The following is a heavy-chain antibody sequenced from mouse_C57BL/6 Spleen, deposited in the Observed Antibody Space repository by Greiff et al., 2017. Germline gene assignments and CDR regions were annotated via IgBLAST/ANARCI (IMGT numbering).Heavy chain of an antibody. CDR2: INPNYGTT. CDR3: AKGYYGPNYYAMDY. CDR1: GYSFTDYN. Sequence: EVQLQQSGPELVKPGASVKISCKASGYSFTDYNMNWVKQRNGKSLEWIGVINPNYGTTSYNQKFKGKATLTVDQSSSTAYMQLNSLTSEDSAVYYCAKGYYGPNYYAMDYWGQGTSVTVSS. D-gene: IGHD1-2*01. J-gene: IGHJ4*01. V-gene: IGHV1-39*01.